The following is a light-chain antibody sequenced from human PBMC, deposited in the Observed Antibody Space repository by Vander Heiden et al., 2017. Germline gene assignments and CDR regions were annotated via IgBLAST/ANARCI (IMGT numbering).Light chain of an antibody. J-gene: IGLJ2*01. CDR2: IDT. CDR3: QSADTSGTYSVV. V-gene: IGLV3-25*03. Sequence: SSDLTLPPPVSVSPGPTAKITCSGAVLERQNSYRYQQKPGQAPLVLIYIDTKMPSRPPERFSRSISGTIVSLTISDVQAEDEADYYCQSADTSGTYSVVFGGGTQLTVL. CDR1: VLERQN.